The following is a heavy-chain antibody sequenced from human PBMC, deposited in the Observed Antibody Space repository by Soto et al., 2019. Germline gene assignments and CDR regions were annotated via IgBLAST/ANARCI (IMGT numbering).Heavy chain of an antibody. D-gene: IGHD3-22*01. CDR3: AREDYYDSSGYYGY. J-gene: IGHJ4*02. CDR1: GFTVSSNY. Sequence: PGASLRLSCAASGFTVSSNYMSWVRQAPGKGLEWVSVIYSGGSTYYADSVKGRFTISRDNSKNTLYLQMNSLRAEDTAVYYCAREDYYDSSGYYGYWGQGTLVTV. V-gene: IGHV3-53*01. CDR2: IYSGGST.